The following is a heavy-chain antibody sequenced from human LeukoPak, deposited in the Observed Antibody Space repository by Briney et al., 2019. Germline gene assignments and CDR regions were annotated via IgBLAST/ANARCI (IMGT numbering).Heavy chain of an antibody. CDR2: ISGSAGST. V-gene: IGHV3-23*01. CDR1: GFTFSSYA. CDR3: AKVGSVVVVPAAISH. Sequence: GGSLRLSCAASGFTFSSYAMNWVRQAPGKGLEWVSSISGSAGSTYYADSVKGRFTISRDNSKNTLYLQMNSLRAEDTAVYYCAKVGSVVVVPAAISHWGQGTLVTVSS. J-gene: IGHJ4*02. D-gene: IGHD2-2*01.